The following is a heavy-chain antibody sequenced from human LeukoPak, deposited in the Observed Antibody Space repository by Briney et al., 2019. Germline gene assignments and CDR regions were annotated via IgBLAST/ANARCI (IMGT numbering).Heavy chain of an antibody. V-gene: IGHV3-74*03. CDR1: GFTFSDYW. CDR3: ATSPEISRD. CDR2: IYSDVRRI. D-gene: IGHD2-2*01. Sequence: PGGSLRLSCAASGFTFSDYWMHWVRQAPGKGLEWVARIYSDVRRIKYADSVKGRFTISRDNAKNTLYLQMNALRVEDTAVYYCATSPEISRDRGQGTLVTVSS. J-gene: IGHJ4*02.